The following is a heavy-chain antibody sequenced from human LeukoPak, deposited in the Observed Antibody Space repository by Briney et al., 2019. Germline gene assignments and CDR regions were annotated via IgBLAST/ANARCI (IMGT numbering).Heavy chain of an antibody. Sequence: SETLSLTCTVSRGSICGYYCSWSPQPPGKGLGWIGYIYYSWSSNCNPSLQRRVTMSVDTSKNQFSLTLSSVTAADAAVYYCARSYCSSISCYSYFDYWGQGTLVTVPS. CDR2: IYYSWSS. CDR1: RGSICGYY. J-gene: IGHJ4*02. CDR3: ARSYCSSISCYSYFDY. V-gene: IGHV4-59*08. D-gene: IGHD2-2*01.